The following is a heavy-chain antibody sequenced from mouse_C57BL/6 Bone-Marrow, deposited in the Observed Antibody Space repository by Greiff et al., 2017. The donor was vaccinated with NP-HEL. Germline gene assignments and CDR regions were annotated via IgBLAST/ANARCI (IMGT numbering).Heavy chain of an antibody. CDR3: ARKAYYGRSYEFAY. Sequence: QVQLQQSGAELVKPGASVKLSCKASGYTFTTYWMQWVKQRPGQGLEWIGEIDPSDSYTNYNQKFKGKAPLTVDTSSSTAYMKISSLTSEDSAVYYCARKAYYGRSYEFAYWGQGTLVTVSA. J-gene: IGHJ3*01. CDR1: GYTFTTYW. V-gene: IGHV1-50*01. D-gene: IGHD1-1*01. CDR2: IDPSDSYT.